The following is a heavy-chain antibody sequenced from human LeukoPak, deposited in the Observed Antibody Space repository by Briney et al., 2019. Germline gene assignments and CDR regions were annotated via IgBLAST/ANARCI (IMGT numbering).Heavy chain of an antibody. CDR1: GYPFTGYY. CDR2: INPNSGGT. D-gene: IGHD3-3*01. V-gene: IGHV1-2*02. J-gene: IGHJ4*02. CDR3: ARADDFWSGLANTLGY. Sequence: ASVKVSCKASGYPFTGYYMHWVRQAPGQGLEWMGWINPNSGGTNYAQKFQGRVTMTRDTSISTAYMELSRLRSDDTAVYYCARADDFWSGLANTLGYWGQGTLVTVSS.